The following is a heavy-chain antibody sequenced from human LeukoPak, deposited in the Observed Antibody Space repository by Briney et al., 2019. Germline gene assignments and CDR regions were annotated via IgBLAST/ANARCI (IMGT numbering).Heavy chain of an antibody. CDR2: IYYSGST. CDR3: ARARHYGDYVEDAFDI. D-gene: IGHD4-17*01. CDR1: GGSISRYY. J-gene: IGHJ3*02. V-gene: IGHV4-59*01. Sequence: SETLSLTCTVSGGSISRYYWSWIRQPPGKGLEWIGYIYYSGSTNYNPSLKSRVTISVDTSKNQFSLKLSSVTAADTAVYYCARARHYGDYVEDAFDIWGQGTMVTVSS.